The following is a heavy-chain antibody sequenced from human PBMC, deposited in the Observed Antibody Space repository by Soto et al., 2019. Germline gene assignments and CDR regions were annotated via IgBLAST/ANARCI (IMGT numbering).Heavy chain of an antibody. J-gene: IGHJ4*02. V-gene: IGHV4-30-4*01. D-gene: IGHD2-8*01. CDR3: AGFGVGDRDDK. CDR2: ISNRETT. CDR1: GYYITSGDYH. Sequence: QVRLQESGPGLVKASQTLSLTCSVSGYYITSGDYHWTWIRKAPGKGLERIGYISNRETTYYSTALKKRIILSSDFSMNQFALRLKSVTAADTAVYFCAGFGVGDRDDKWGQVTRVTVSS.